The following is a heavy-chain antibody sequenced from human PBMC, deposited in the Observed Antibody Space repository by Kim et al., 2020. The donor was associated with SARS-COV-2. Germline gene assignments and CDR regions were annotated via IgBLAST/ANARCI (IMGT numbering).Heavy chain of an antibody. CDR2: INPNSGGT. CDR1: GYTFTGYY. J-gene: IGHJ6*02. V-gene: IGHV1-2*02. Sequence: ASVKVSCKASGYTFTGYYMHWVRQAPGQGLEWMGWINPNSGGTNYAQKFQGRVTMTRDTSISTAYMELSRLRSDDTAVYYCAGDPSLDYYYYGMDVWGQGTTVTVSS. CDR3: AGDPSLDYYYYGMDV.